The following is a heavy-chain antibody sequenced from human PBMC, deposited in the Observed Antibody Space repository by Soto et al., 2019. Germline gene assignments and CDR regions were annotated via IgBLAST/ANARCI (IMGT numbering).Heavy chain of an antibody. CDR2: IYYSGST. J-gene: IGHJ4*02. CDR1: GGSISSGGDY. CDR3: ARRYTGSYYDY. V-gene: IGHV4-39*01. D-gene: IGHD1-26*01. Sequence: SETLSLTCTVSGGSISSGGDYWSWIRQHPGKGLEWIGCIYYSGSTYYNPSLKSRVTISVDTSRTQFSLRLTSVTAADTAVYYCARRYTGSYYDYWGQGTLVTVSS.